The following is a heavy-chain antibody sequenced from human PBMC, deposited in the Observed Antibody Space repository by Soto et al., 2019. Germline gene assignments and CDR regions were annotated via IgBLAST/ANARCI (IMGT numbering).Heavy chain of an antibody. Sequence: GSLRLSCAASGFKFSNDAMSWLRQAPGKGLEWVSLISATGGGTYYADSVKGRFTISRDNSHNTLYLQVHSLTAEDTAVYYCAKDRRGGGNSAFYFDFWGQGAQVTVSS. J-gene: IGHJ4*02. V-gene: IGHV3-23*01. CDR3: AKDRRGGGNSAFYFDF. CDR1: GFKFSNDA. CDR2: ISATGGGT. D-gene: IGHD3-10*01.